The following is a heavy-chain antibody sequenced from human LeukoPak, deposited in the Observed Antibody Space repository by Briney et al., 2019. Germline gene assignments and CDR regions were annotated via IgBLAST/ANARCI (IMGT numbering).Heavy chain of an antibody. CDR3: ARDSPYYYDSSGYYLGGAYYYYGMDV. D-gene: IGHD3-22*01. V-gene: IGHV3-7*01. CDR2: IKQDGSEK. Sequence: GGSLRLSCAASGFTFSSYSIDWVRQAPGKGLEWVANIKQDGSEKYYVDSVKGRFTISRDNAKNSLYLQMNSLRAEDTAVYYCARDSPYYYDSSGYYLGGAYYYYGMDVWGQGTTVTVSS. CDR1: GFTFSSYS. J-gene: IGHJ6*02.